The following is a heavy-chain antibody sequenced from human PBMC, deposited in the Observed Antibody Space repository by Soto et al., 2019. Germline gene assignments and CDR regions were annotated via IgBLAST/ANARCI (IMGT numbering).Heavy chain of an antibody. CDR2: ISAYNGNT. CDR1: GYTFTSYV. J-gene: IGHJ4*02. Sequence: ASVKVSCKASGYTFTSYVISWVRQAPGQGLEWMGWISAYNGNTNYAQKLQGRVTMTTDTSTSTAYMELRSLRSDDTAVYYCARDRRYSSGWPFDYWGQGTLVTVSS. CDR3: ARDRRYSSGWPFDY. V-gene: IGHV1-18*01. D-gene: IGHD6-19*01.